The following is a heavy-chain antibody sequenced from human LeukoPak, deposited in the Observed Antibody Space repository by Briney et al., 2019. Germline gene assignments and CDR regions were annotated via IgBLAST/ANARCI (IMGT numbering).Heavy chain of an antibody. Sequence: GGSLRLSCAASGFTFSNAWMNWVRQAPGKGLEWVGRIKSKADGGTTDYAAPVKGRFTISRDDSKNTLYLQINGLKTEDTAIYYCTTHHTFYQDSSGYYRGFDNWGQGTLVTVSP. CDR3: TTHHTFYQDSSGYYRGFDN. J-gene: IGHJ4*02. CDR2: IKSKADGGTT. CDR1: GFTFSNAW. V-gene: IGHV3-15*01. D-gene: IGHD3-22*01.